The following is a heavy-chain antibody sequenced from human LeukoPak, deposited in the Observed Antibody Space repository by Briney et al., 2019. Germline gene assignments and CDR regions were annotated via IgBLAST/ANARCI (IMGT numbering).Heavy chain of an antibody. CDR2: IYSGGST. CDR3: ARESGYSSSWLDC. Sequence: GGSLRLSCAASGFTVSSNYMSWVRQAPGKGLEWVSVIYSGGSTYYADSVKGRFTISRDNSKNTLYLQMNSLRAEDTAVYYCARESGYSSSWLDCWGQGTLVTVSS. CDR1: GFTVSSNY. D-gene: IGHD6-13*01. J-gene: IGHJ4*02. V-gene: IGHV3-66*01.